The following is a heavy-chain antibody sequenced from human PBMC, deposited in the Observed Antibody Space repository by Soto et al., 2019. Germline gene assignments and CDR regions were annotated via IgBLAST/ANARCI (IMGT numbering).Heavy chain of an antibody. CDR1: GGSISSGGYY. CDR3: ARDLGSRYYYYMDV. CDR2: IYYSGST. D-gene: IGHD1-26*01. J-gene: IGHJ6*03. V-gene: IGHV4-31*03. Sequence: PSETLSLTCTVSGGSISSGGYYWSWIRQHPGKGLEWIGYIYYSGSTYYNPSLKSRVTISVDTSKNQFSLKLSSVTAADTAVYYCARDLGSRYYYYMDVWGKGTTVTV.